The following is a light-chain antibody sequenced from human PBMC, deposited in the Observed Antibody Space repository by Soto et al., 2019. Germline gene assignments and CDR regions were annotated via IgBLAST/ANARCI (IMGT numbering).Light chain of an antibody. CDR2: DAS. V-gene: IGKV1-33*01. CDR3: QQYSNLIT. J-gene: IGKJ5*01. CDR1: QDISNY. Sequence: IEMTQSPCSLSASVGDRVTITCRASQDISNYLNWYQQKLGKAPKLLIYDASNLATGVPSRFSGSGSGTDFTFTISSLPPEDIATYYCQQYSNLITFGQGTRLEIK.